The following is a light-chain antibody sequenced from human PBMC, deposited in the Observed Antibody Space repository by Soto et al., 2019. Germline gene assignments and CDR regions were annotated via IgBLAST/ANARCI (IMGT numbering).Light chain of an antibody. J-gene: IGKJ3*01. CDR1: QSVGSD. V-gene: IGKV3D-15*01. Sequence: EIVMTQSPATLSVSPGERATLSCRASQSVGSDLAWYQQKPGQAPRLVIYGVSNRATGIPARFSGSGSGTEFTLTISSLQSEDFAVYYCQQYNNWQLTFGPGTKVDIK. CDR2: GVS. CDR3: QQYNNWQLT.